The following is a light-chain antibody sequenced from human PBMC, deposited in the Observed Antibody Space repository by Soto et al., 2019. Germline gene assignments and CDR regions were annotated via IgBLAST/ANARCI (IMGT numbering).Light chain of an antibody. J-gene: IGKJ4*01. CDR3: QSRSSWPPVLT. CDR1: QSVKSY. Sequence: ENVLTQSPVTLSLSPGERATLSCRASQSVKSYLAWYQQKPGQAPRLLIYDASNRAAGIPARFSGSGSGTDLPLTIRSLDPEDFAVFYCQSRSSWPPVLTFGGGTKVEIK. CDR2: DAS. V-gene: IGKV3-11*01.